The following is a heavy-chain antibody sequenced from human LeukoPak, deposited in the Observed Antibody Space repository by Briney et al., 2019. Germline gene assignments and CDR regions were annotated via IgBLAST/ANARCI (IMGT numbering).Heavy chain of an antibody. Sequence: ASVKVSCKASGYSFTSYGISWVRQAPGQGLEWMGWISGYNGNKNYAQKIQGRVTMTTDTSTSTAYMELRSLRSDDTAVYYCARASGIAAAGDLFRYWGQGTLVTVSS. CDR3: ARASGIAAAGDLFRY. CDR1: GYSFTSYG. CDR2: ISGYNGNK. J-gene: IGHJ4*02. V-gene: IGHV1-18*01. D-gene: IGHD6-13*01.